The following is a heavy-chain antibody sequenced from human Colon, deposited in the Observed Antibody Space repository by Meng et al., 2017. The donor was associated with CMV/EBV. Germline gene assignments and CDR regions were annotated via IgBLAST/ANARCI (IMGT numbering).Heavy chain of an antibody. CDR2: ISSSSSST. CDR3: ARGGGYCSGGSCYYYYYGMDV. D-gene: IGHD2-15*01. Sequence: GGSLRLSCAASGFTFSSYSMNWVRQAPGKGLEWVSYISSSSSSTFYADSVKGRFTISRDNAKNSLYLQMNSLRAEDTAVYYCARGGGYCSGGSCYYYYYGMDVWGQGTTVTVSS. J-gene: IGHJ6*02. CDR1: GFTFSSYS. V-gene: IGHV3-48*04.